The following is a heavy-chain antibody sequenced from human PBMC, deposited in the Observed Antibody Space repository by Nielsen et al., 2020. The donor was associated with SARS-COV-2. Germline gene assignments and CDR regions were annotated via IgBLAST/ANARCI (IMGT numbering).Heavy chain of an antibody. V-gene: IGHV3-48*01. CDR3: ARDHYDFWSGYYRGWNYYYMDV. D-gene: IGHD3-3*01. CDR2: ISSGSSTI. J-gene: IGHJ6*02. CDR1: GFTFSSYS. Sequence: GESLKISCAASGFTFSSYSMSWVRQAPGKGLEWISYISSGSSTIYYVDSVKGRFTISRDSAKNSLSLQMSSLRAEDTAVYYCARDHYDFWSGYYRGWNYYYMDVWGQGTTVTVSS.